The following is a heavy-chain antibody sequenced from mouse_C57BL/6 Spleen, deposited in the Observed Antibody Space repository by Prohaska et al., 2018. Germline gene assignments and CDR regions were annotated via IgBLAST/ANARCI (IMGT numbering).Heavy chain of an antibody. Sequence: HGKSLEWIGDINPNNGGTIYNQKFKGKATLTVDKSSSTAYMELRSLTSEDTAVYYCARFHYYGSSYWYFDVWGTGTTVTVSS. CDR3: ARFHYYGSSYWYFDV. CDR2: INPNNGGT. D-gene: IGHD1-1*01. J-gene: IGHJ1*03. V-gene: IGHV1-18*01.